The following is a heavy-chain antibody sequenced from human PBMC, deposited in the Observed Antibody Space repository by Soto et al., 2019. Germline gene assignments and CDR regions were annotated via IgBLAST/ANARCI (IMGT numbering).Heavy chain of an antibody. CDR3: AKDLVLLWFGELLSAFDI. CDR1: GFTFSSYA. Sequence: QAGGSLRLSCAASGFTFSSYAMSWVRQAPGKGLEWVSAISGSGGSTYYADSVKGRFTISRDNSKNTLYLQMNSLRAEDTAVYYCAKDLVLLWFGELLSAFDIWGQGTMVTVAS. J-gene: IGHJ3*02. V-gene: IGHV3-23*01. D-gene: IGHD3-10*01. CDR2: ISGSGGST.